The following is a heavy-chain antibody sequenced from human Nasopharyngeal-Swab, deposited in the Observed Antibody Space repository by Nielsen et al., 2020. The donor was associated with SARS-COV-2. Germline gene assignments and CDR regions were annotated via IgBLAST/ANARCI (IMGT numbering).Heavy chain of an antibody. CDR3: ARVHGDYDVYFDY. Sequence: SETLSLTCTVSGGSISSSSYYWGWIRQPPGKGLEWIGSIYYSGSTYYNPSLKSRVTISVDTSKNQFSLKLSSVTAADTAVYYCARVHGDYDVYFDYWGQGTLVTVSS. D-gene: IGHD4-17*01. J-gene: IGHJ4*02. CDR1: GGSISSSSYY. V-gene: IGHV4-39*01. CDR2: IYYSGST.